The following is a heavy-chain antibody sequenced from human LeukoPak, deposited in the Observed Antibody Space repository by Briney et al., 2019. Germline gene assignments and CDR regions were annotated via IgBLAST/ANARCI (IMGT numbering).Heavy chain of an antibody. D-gene: IGHD3-10*01. J-gene: IGHJ5*02. CDR3: AKDSYGSGKVNWFDP. CDR1: GFTFSSYG. Sequence: GGSLRLSCAASGFTFSSYGMHWVRQAPGKGLEWVAVIWYDGSNKYYADSVKGRFTISRDNSKNTLYLQMNSLRAEDTAVYYCAKDSYGSGKVNWFDPWGQGTLVTVSS. V-gene: IGHV3-33*06. CDR2: IWYDGSNK.